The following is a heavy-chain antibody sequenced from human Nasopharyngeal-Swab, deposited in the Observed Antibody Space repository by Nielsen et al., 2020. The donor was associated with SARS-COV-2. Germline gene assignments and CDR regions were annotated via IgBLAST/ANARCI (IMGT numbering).Heavy chain of an antibody. D-gene: IGHD2-2*01. CDR3: ARDPMMCRSTSCAFDH. Sequence: ASVKVSFQASGFTFTNYYIHWVRQAPGQGLEWMAIINPSGCSPTYAQRFQGRVTMTWDTSTGTVYMEISSLRFDDTAVYYCARDPMMCRSTSCAFDHWGQGTLVTVSS. CDR1: GFTFTNYY. V-gene: IGHV1-46*01. J-gene: IGHJ4*02. CDR2: INPSGCSP.